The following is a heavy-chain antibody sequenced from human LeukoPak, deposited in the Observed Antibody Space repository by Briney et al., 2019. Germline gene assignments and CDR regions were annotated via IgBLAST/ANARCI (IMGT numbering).Heavy chain of an antibody. J-gene: IGHJ4*02. D-gene: IGHD2-15*01. CDR2: IKSKADGGTI. Sequence: PGGSLRLSCAASGFTFSTAWMSWVRQVPGKGLEWVGRIKSKADGGTIDYAAPVKGRFTVPRDDSKNTLYLQMNSLKTEDTAVYYCTTEGYCSGGDCYSYDYWGQGTLVTVSS. CDR3: TTEGYCSGGDCYSYDY. CDR1: GFTFSTAW. V-gene: IGHV3-15*01.